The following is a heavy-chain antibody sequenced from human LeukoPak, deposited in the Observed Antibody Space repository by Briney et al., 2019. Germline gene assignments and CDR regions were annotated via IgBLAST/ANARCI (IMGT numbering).Heavy chain of an antibody. J-gene: IGHJ4*02. CDR2: IYYTGST. V-gene: IGHV4-59*02. CDR3: ARTYYDLLTGFYSDY. D-gene: IGHD3-9*01. CDR1: GGSVSRYY. Sequence: SETLSLTCTVSGGSVSRYYWSWVRQPPGKGLEWIGYIYYTGSTNYNPSLKSRVTISVDTSKKYFSLRLSSVTAEDTAVYYCARTYYDLLTGFYSDYWGQGTLVTVSS.